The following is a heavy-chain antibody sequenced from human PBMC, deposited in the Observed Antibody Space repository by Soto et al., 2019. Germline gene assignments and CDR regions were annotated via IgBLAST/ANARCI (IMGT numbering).Heavy chain of an antibody. V-gene: IGHV4-39*01. Sequence: SETLSLTCTVSNGPISSAIYYWGWIRQPPGKGLEWIGSIYHSGSTYYNPSLQGRVTISVDTSKNQFSLKLSSVTAADTAVYFCAGRSSLASVQVYFGEISNYNWFDPWGQGTLVTVSS. D-gene: IGHD3-10*01. CDR1: NGPISSAIYY. J-gene: IGHJ5*02. CDR3: AGRSSLASVQVYFGEISNYNWFDP. CDR2: IYHSGST.